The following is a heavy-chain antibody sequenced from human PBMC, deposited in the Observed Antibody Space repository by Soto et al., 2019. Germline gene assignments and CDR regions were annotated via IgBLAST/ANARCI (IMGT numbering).Heavy chain of an antibody. CDR1: GYSFAGYW. CDR2: IDPSDSQT. Sequence: GDSLNISWKGSGYSFAGYWITWVRQKPGKGLEWMGRIDPSDSQTYYSPSFRGHVTISVTKSITTVFLQWSSLRASDTAMYYCARQIYDSDTGPNFQYYFDSWGQGTPVTVSS. D-gene: IGHD3-22*01. V-gene: IGHV5-10-1*01. J-gene: IGHJ4*02. CDR3: ARQIYDSDTGPNFQYYFDS.